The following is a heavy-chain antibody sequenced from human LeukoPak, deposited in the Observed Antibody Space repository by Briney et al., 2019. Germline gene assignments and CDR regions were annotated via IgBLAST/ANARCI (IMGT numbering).Heavy chain of an antibody. CDR1: GYTFTGYY. J-gene: IGHJ4*02. CDR2: INPNSGGT. D-gene: IGHD2-15*01. V-gene: IGHV1-2*02. CDR3: ARSPDIVVVVAATRGSPSSEFDY. Sequence: GASVKVSCKASGYTFTGYYMHWVRQAPGQGLEWMGWINPNSGGTNYAQKFQGRVTMTRDTSISTAYMELSRLRSDDTAVYYCARSPDIVVVVAATRGSPSSEFDYWGQGTLVTVSS.